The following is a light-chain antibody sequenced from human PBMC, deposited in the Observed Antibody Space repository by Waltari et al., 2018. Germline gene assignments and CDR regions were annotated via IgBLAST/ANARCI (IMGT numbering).Light chain of an antibody. Sequence: QSALTQPASVSGSPGQPITIPCTGTSSDVGRYTYVPWYQQHPGKVPKLLIYDVSNRPSGISSRFSGSKSGNTASLNISGLRAEDEGDYYCSSFTSSTTPVVFGGGTKLTVL. V-gene: IGLV2-14*03. CDR3: SSFTSSTTPVV. J-gene: IGLJ2*01. CDR1: SSDVGRYTY. CDR2: DVS.